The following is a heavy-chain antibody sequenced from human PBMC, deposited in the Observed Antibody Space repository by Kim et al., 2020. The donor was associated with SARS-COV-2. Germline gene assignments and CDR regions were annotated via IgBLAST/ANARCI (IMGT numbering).Heavy chain of an antibody. CDR3: ARVRPLYSGSYYYGMDV. Sequence: SETLSLTCTVSGGSISTYYWSWIRRPPGKGLEWIGYIYYSGSTNYNPSLKSRVTISVDTSNNQFSLKLSSVTAADTAVYYCARVRPLYSGSYYYGMDVWGQGTTVTVSS. D-gene: IGHD1-26*01. CDR1: GGSISTYY. CDR2: IYYSGST. J-gene: IGHJ6*02. V-gene: IGHV4-59*01.